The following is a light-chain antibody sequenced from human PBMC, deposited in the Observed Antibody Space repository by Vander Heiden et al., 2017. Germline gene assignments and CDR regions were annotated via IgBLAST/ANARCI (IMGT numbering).Light chain of an antibody. CDR2: DTS. Sequence: EIVLTQSTGTLSLSPEERATLSCRASQSVSSSYLAWYQQKPGQAPRLLIYDTSSRATGIPDRFSGSGSGTDFTLTISRLEPEVFAVYYCQQYGSSPQTFGQGTKVEIK. CDR1: QSVSSSY. J-gene: IGKJ1*01. V-gene: IGKV3-20*01. CDR3: QQYGSSPQT.